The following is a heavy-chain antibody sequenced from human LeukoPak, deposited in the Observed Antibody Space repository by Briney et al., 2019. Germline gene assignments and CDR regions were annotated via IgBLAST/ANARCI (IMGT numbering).Heavy chain of an antibody. CDR1: GFTFSNYW. V-gene: IGHV3-7*01. Sequence: GGSLRLSCEGSGFTFSNYWMGWVRQAPGKGLEWVANIRQDGSEKYYVDSVKGRFTISRDNAKNSLYLQMNSLRAEDTAVYYCARATELDYWGQGTLVTVSS. CDR2: IRQDGSEK. CDR3: ARATELDY. J-gene: IGHJ4*02.